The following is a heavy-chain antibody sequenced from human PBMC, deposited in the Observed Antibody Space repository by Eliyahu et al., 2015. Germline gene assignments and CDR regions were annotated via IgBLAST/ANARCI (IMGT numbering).Heavy chain of an antibody. CDR1: GFPFSSXG. J-gene: IGHJ4*02. CDR2: ISYDGSNK. CDR3: AKSVAEYYYDNKDY. D-gene: IGHD3-22*01. Sequence: QVHLVESGGGVVQPGRSLRLXCXASGFPFSSXGMHWVRQAPGKGLEXVAVISYDGSNKYYADSVKGRFTISRDXSKNTLYLQMNSLRAEDTAVYYCAKSVAEYYYDNKDYWGQGTLVTVSS. V-gene: IGHV3-30*18.